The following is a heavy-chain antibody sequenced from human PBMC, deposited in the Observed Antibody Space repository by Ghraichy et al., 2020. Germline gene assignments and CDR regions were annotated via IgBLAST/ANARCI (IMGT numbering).Heavy chain of an antibody. J-gene: IGHJ6*02. D-gene: IGHD3-3*01. CDR1: GFTFSSYA. V-gene: IGHV3-23*01. CDR3: AKHDNFWSGYHRLDYGMDV. Sequence: GGSLRLSCAASGFTFSSYAMNWVRQAPGKGLEWGSAISGSGSSTYYADSMKGRFTISRDNSKNTLYLQMNSLRAEDTAIYYCAKHDNFWSGYHRLDYGMDVWGQGTTVTVSS. CDR2: ISGSGSST.